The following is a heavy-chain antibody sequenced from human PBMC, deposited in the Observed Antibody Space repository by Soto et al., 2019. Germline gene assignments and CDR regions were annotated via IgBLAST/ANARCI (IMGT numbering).Heavy chain of an antibody. Sequence: SETLSLTCTVSGGSISSSSYYWGWIRQPPGKGLEWIGSIYYSGSTYYNPSLKSRVTISVDTSKNQFSLKLSSVTAADTAVYYCARVSRLRQHYFDYWGQGTLVTVSS. D-gene: IGHD5-12*01. J-gene: IGHJ4*02. CDR1: GGSISSSSYY. CDR3: ARVSRLRQHYFDY. V-gene: IGHV4-39*01. CDR2: IYYSGST.